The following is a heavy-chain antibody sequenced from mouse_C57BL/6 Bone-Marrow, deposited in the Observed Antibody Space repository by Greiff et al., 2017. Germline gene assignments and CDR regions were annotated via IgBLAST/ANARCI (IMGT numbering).Heavy chain of an antibody. J-gene: IGHJ3*01. CDR3: ARSGDGSSYDFAY. Sequence: VQLKQSGAELVKPGASVKLSCTASGFNITDYYMHWVKQRTEQGLEWIGRIDPEDGETKYAPKFQGKATITADTSSKTAYMQLSSLTSEDTAVYYGARSGDGSSYDFAYWGQGTLVTVSA. V-gene: IGHV14-2*01. CDR1: GFNITDYY. CDR2: IDPEDGET. D-gene: IGHD1-1*01.